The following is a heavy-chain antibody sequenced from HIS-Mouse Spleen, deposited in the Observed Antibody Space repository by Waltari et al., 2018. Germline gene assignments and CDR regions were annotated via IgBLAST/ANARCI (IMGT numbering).Heavy chain of an antibody. Sequence: QLQLQESGPGLVKPSETLSLTCTVSDGSISSSSYYWGWIRQPPGKGLEWIGSIYYSGRTYYNPSLKGRVTISVDTSKNQFSLKLSSVTAADTAVYYCAREIPYSSSWYDWYFDLWGHGTLVTVSS. V-gene: IGHV4-39*07. J-gene: IGHJ2*01. CDR1: DGSISSSSYY. D-gene: IGHD6-13*01. CDR2: IYYSGRT. CDR3: AREIPYSSSWYDWYFDL.